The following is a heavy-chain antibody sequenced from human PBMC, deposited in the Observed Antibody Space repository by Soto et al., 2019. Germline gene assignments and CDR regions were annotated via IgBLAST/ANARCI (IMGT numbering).Heavy chain of an antibody. CDR2: INAGNGNT. CDR3: AGSTGSYYVWFDP. J-gene: IGHJ5*02. V-gene: IGHV1-3*01. D-gene: IGHD1-26*01. CDR1: GYTFTSYA. Sequence: QVQLVQSGAEVKKPGASVKVSCKASGYTFTSYAMHWVRQAPGQRLEWMGWINAGNGNTKYSQKFQGRVTITRDTSASAAYMELSSLRSEDTAVYYCAGSTGSYYVWFDPWGQGTLVTVSS.